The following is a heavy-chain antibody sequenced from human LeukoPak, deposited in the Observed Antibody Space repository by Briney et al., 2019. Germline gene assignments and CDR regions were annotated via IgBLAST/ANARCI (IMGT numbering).Heavy chain of an antibody. CDR1: GFTFSSYS. CDR3: ARASRPTTYYYYMDV. V-gene: IGHV3-48*01. Sequence: PGGSLRLSCAASGFTFSSYSMNWVRQAPGKGLEWVSYISSSSSTIYYADSVKGRFTISRDNAKNSLHLQMNSLRAEDTAVYYCARASRPTTYYYYMDVWGKGTTVTISS. D-gene: IGHD6-13*01. CDR2: ISSSSSTI. J-gene: IGHJ6*03.